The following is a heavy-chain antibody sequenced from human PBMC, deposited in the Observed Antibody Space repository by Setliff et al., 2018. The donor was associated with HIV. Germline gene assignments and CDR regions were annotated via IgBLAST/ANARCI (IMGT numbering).Heavy chain of an antibody. J-gene: IGHJ2*01. CDR2: IYIGGST. CDR3: ARAVPMVRGVMGWYFDL. V-gene: IGHV3-53*01. D-gene: IGHD3-10*01. CDR1: ELTVSSNY. Sequence: LRLSCAASELTVSSNYMSWVRQAPGKGLEWVSLIYIGGSTYYADSVKGRFTISRDNSKNTLYLQMNSLRAEDTAVYYCARAVPMVRGVMGWYFDLWGRGTLVTVSS.